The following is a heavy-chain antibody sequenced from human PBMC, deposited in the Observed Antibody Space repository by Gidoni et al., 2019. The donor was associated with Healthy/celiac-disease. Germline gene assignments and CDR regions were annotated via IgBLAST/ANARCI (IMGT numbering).Heavy chain of an antibody. CDR3: AHGGNYDSSGGRYFQH. CDR2: IYWDDDK. J-gene: IGHJ1*01. CDR1: GFSPSTRGVG. D-gene: IGHD3-22*01. Sequence: QITLKESGPTLVKPTQTLTLTCTFSGFSPSTRGVGVGWIRQPPGKALEWHALIYWDDDKRYSPSLKNRLTITKDTSKNQVVLTMTNMDPVDTATYYCAHGGNYDSSGGRYFQHWGQGTLVTVSS. V-gene: IGHV2-5*02.